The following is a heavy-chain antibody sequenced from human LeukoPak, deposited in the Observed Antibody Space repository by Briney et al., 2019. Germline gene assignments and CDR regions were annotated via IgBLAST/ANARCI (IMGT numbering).Heavy chain of an antibody. D-gene: IGHD5-18*01. CDR2: INPNSGGT. CDR3: ARDRIQLWVDDAFDI. CDR1: GYTFTGYY. V-gene: IGHV1-2*02. Sequence: ASVKVSCKASGYTFTGYYMHWVRQAPGQGLEWMGWINPNSGGTNYAQKFQGRVTMTRDTSISTAYMELSRLRSDDTAVYYCARDRIQLWVDDAFDIWGQGTMVTVSS. J-gene: IGHJ3*02.